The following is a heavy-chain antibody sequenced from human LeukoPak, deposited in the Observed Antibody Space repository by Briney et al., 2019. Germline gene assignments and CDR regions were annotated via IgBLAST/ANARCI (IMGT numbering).Heavy chain of an antibody. CDR3: ARQDYYDSSGYPFDC. CDR2: IYPGDSDT. CDR1: GYSFTSYW. Sequence: GESLKISCKGSGYSFTSYWIGWVRQMPGKGLEWMGIIYPGDSDTRYSPSFQGQVTISADKSISTAYLQWSSLKASDTAMYYCARQDYYDSSGYPFDCWGQGTLVTVSS. V-gene: IGHV5-51*01. D-gene: IGHD3-22*01. J-gene: IGHJ4*02.